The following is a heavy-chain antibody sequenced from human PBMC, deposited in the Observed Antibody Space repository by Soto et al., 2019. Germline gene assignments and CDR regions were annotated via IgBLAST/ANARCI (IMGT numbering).Heavy chain of an antibody. D-gene: IGHD4-17*01. CDR3: ARGLYGAYGQDF. Sequence: GGSLRLSCAASGFTFSNYWIHWVRQAPGKGLVWVSRIKGDEITTNYADSVKGRFTISRDNAKNTVFLQMHSLRAEDTALYYCARGLYGAYGQDFWGQGILVTVS. CDR2: IKGDEITT. V-gene: IGHV3-74*01. CDR1: GFTFSNYW. J-gene: IGHJ4*02.